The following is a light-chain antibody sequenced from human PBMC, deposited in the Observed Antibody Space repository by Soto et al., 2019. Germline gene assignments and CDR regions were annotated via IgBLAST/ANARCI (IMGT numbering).Light chain of an antibody. CDR2: GVS. V-gene: IGKV3-15*01. CDR3: QQYNNWPRT. J-gene: IGKJ2*01. CDR1: QNVNFN. Sequence: EIVMTQSPATLSVPPGERATLSCRASQNVNFNVAWYQQKPGQAPSLLISGVSTRASGVPPRFSGSGSGTEFTLTISGLQSEDFAIYYCQQYNNWPRTFGQGTNLEI.